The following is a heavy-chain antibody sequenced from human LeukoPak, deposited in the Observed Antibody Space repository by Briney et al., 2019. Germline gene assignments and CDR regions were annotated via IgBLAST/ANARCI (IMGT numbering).Heavy chain of an antibody. CDR3: ARLSNFVGTLDY. D-gene: IGHD4-11*01. CDR2: IYHSGST. CDR1: GYSISSGYY. Sequence: SEALSHTCAVSGYSISSGYYWGWIRQPPGKGLEWIGSIYHSGSTYYNPSLKSRVTISVDTSKNQFSLKLSSVTAADTAVYYCARLSNFVGTLDYWGQGTLVTVSS. J-gene: IGHJ4*02. V-gene: IGHV4-38-2*01.